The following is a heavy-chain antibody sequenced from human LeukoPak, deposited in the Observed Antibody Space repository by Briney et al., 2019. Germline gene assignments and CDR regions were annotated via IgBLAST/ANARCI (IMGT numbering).Heavy chain of an antibody. CDR1: GYTFTGYY. D-gene: IGHD2-21*02. Sequence: ASVKVSCKASGYTFTGYYMHWVRQAPGTGLEWMGGFDPADGETIYAQKFQGRVSMTEDTSADTAYMELTSLRSEDTAVYYCASGLGRTGSDKTEPFDYWGQGTRVTVSS. CDR3: ASGLGRTGSDKTEPFDY. CDR2: FDPADGET. V-gene: IGHV1-24*01. J-gene: IGHJ4*02.